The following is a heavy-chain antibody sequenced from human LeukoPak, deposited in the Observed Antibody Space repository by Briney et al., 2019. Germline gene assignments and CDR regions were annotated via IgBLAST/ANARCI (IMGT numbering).Heavy chain of an antibody. CDR3: ARVPSYDILTGYYHYYYYMDV. Sequence: SVKVSCKASGYTFTDYFMHWVRQAPGQGLEWMGGIIPIFGTANYAQKFQGRVTITADESTSTAYMELSSLRSEDTAVYYCARVPSYDILTGYYHYYYYMDVWGKGTTVTISS. CDR2: IIPIFGTA. V-gene: IGHV1-69*13. CDR1: GYTFTDYF. D-gene: IGHD3-9*01. J-gene: IGHJ6*03.